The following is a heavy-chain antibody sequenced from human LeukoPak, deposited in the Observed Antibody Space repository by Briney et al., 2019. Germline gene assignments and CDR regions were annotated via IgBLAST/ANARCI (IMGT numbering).Heavy chain of an antibody. Sequence: GALRLSCAASGFTFDDYGMSWVRQPPGKGLAWIGEIYHSGSTNYNPSLKSRVTISVDKSKNQFSLKLISETAADTAVYYRARDKETSSAGGLDIWGQGKMVTVSS. CDR3: ARDKETSSAGGLDI. V-gene: IGHV4-4*02. CDR1: GFTFDDYG. CDR2: IYHSGST. J-gene: IGHJ3*02. D-gene: IGHD4-23*01.